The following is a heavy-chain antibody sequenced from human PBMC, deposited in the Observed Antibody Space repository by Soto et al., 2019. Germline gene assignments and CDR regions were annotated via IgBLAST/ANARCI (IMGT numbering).Heavy chain of an antibody. Sequence: QVQLQESGPGLVKPSETLSLTCTVSGGSISSYYWSWIRQPPGKGLEWIGYIYYSGSTNYNPSLESRVTISVDTSKNQFSLKRSSVTASDTAVYYCARASASYSSASWWYYYYYYMDVWGKGTTVTVSS. V-gene: IGHV4-59*01. D-gene: IGHD6-6*01. CDR3: ARASASYSSASWWYYYYYYMDV. CDR1: GGSISSYY. J-gene: IGHJ6*03. CDR2: IYYSGST.